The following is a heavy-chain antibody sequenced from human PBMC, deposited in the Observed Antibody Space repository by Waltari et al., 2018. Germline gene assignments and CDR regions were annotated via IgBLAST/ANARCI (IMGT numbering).Heavy chain of an antibody. CDR1: GGSISSGSYY. CDR3: AREGAGYSSSWDWYFDL. CDR2: IYTSGST. D-gene: IGHD6-13*01. J-gene: IGHJ2*01. V-gene: IGHV4-61*09. Sequence: QVQLQESGPGLVKPSQTLSLTCTVSGGSISSGSYYWSWIRQPAGKGLEWIGYIYTSGSTNYNPSLKSRVTISVDTSKNQFSLKLSSVTAADTAVYYCAREGAGYSSSWDWYFDLWGRGTLVTVSS.